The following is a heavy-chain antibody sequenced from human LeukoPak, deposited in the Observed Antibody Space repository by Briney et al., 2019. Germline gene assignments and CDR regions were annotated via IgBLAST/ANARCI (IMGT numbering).Heavy chain of an antibody. CDR3: ARPTHGGDQYFQH. CDR1: GFTFSSYA. J-gene: IGHJ1*01. V-gene: IGHV3-30*01. CDR2: ISYDGSNK. D-gene: IGHD2-21*02. Sequence: PGGSLRLSCAASGFTFSSYAMHWVRQAPGKGLEWVAVISYDGSNKYYADSVKGRFTISRDNSKNTLYLQMNSLRAEDTAVYYCARPTHGGDQYFQHWRQGTLVTVSP.